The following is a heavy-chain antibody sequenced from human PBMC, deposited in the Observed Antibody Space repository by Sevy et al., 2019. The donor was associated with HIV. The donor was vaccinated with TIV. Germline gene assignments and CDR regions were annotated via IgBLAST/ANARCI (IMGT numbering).Heavy chain of an antibody. Sequence: RGSLRLSCAVSGFNFNIYSMSWVRQAPGKGLEWVSTLSFGCGKINYADSVKGRFIISRDDSKNPLYLQMNSLRAEDTAVYFCAREGCTRPHDYWGQGTLVTVSS. J-gene: IGHJ4*02. CDR2: LSFGCGKI. D-gene: IGHD2-8*01. V-gene: IGHV3-23*01. CDR3: AREGCTRPHDY. CDR1: GFNFNIYS.